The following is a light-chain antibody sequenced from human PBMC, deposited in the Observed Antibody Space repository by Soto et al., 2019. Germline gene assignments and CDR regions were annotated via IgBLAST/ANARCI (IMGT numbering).Light chain of an antibody. CDR1: QSISSY. J-gene: IGKJ3*01. Sequence: DIQMTQSPSSLSASVGDRVTITCRASQSISSYLNWYQQKPGKAPNLLIYAASSLQSGVPSKFSGSGSGTDFTLTISSLQPEDFATYYCQQRDSSPFTFGPGTKVDIK. CDR2: AAS. V-gene: IGKV1-39*01. CDR3: QQRDSSPFT.